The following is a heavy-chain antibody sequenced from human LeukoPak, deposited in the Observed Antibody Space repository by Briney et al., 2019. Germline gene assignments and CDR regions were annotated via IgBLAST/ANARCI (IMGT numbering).Heavy chain of an antibody. D-gene: IGHD1-26*01. CDR1: RFTFSSCA. Sequence: GGSLRLSCAASRFTFSSCAMSWVRQAPGKGLEWVANIKQDGSEKYYVDSVKGRFTISRDNAKKSLYLRINSLRTEDTAVYYCATKSGTYYNYWGRGSLVTVSS. CDR2: IKQDGSEK. J-gene: IGHJ4*02. CDR3: ATKSGTYYNY. V-gene: IGHV3-7*03.